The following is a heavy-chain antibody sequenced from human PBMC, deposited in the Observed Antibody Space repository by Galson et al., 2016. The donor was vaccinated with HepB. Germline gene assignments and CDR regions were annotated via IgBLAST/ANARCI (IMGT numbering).Heavy chain of an antibody. CDR1: GYRFRDYD. CDR2: MNPNSGNT. V-gene: IGHV1-8*01. J-gene: IGHJ4*02. Sequence: SVKVSCKASGYRFRDYDVSWVRQAPGQGLEWMGWMNPNSGNTGYAQRLRGRIDMTSDASINTAYMELHSLGSEDTAVYYCARAIRNQLLSEYWGQGTPITVSS. CDR3: ARAIRNQLLSEY. D-gene: IGHD1-14*01.